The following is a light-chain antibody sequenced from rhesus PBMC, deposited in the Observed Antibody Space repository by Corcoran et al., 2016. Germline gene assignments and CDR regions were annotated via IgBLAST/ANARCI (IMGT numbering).Light chain of an antibody. Sequence: DIQMTQSPSSLSASVGDTVTITCRASQSISSWLAWYQQKPGKAPKTLIKKASRLQSGVPSRFSGSVSRTDVTLTISSLQSEDFATYYCQQYSSSPSSFGQVTKVEIK. J-gene: IGKJ2*01. CDR1: QSISSW. CDR2: KAS. CDR3: QQYSSSPSS. V-gene: IGKV1-22*01.